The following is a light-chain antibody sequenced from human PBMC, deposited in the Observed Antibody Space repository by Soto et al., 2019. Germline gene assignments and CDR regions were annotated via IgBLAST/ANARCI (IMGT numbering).Light chain of an antibody. V-gene: IGKV3-20*01. Sequence: EIVLTQSPGTLSLSPGERATLSCRASQSVSSSYLAWYQQKPGQAPRLRIYSASSRATGIPDRFSCSGSGTDFTLTISRLEPEDFAVYYCQQYGSSLVTFGPGTKVDIK. CDR3: QQYGSSLVT. CDR2: SAS. CDR1: QSVSSSY. J-gene: IGKJ3*01.